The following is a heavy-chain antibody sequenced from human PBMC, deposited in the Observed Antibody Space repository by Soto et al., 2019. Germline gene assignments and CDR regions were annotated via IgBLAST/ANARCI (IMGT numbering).Heavy chain of an antibody. Sequence: EVQVVESGGGLVQPGGSLRLSCAASGFTFSSNSMNWVRQAPGKGLEWISYISSSSSTIYADSVKGRFTISRDNAKNSLYLRINSLRDEDTAVYYCARVIWSGHLTSDLWGQGTPVTVSS. CDR3: ARVIWSGHLTSDL. CDR2: ISSSSSTI. J-gene: IGHJ5*02. D-gene: IGHD3-3*01. CDR1: GFTFSSNS. V-gene: IGHV3-48*02.